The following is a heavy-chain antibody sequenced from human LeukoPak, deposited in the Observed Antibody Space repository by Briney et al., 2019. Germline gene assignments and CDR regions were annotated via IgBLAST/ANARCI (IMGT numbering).Heavy chain of an antibody. D-gene: IGHD5-24*01. CDR3: ARDRGWQQFDY. V-gene: IGHV3-7*01. J-gene: IGHJ4*01. CDR1: GFTFSSSW. CDR2: IKADGSGK. Sequence: GGSLRLSCVASGFTFSSSWMTWVRQAPGMGLERVANIKADGSGKYYVDSVRGRFSISRDNAKNSLYLELNSLRAEDTGVNFCARDRGWQQFDYWGQGTLVTVSS.